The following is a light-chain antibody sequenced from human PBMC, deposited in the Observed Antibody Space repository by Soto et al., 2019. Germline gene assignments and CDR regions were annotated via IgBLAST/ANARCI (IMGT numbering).Light chain of an antibody. J-gene: IGKJ1*01. CDR3: QQCGRSPRT. V-gene: IGKV3-20*01. CDR2: GAS. Sequence: EIVLTQSPGTLSLSPGERATLSCRASQSVSSNKLAWYQQKPGQAPRLLIYGASDRATGIPDRFSGSGSGTDFSLIISRLEPEDFAVYHCQQCGRSPRTFGQGTQVEIK. CDR1: QSVSSNK.